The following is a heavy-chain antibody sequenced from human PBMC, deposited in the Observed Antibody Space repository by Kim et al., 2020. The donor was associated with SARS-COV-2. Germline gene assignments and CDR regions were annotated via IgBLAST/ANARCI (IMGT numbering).Heavy chain of an antibody. V-gene: IGHV3-21*01. Sequence: GGSLRLSCAASGFTFRSYSLNWVRQAPGKGLEWVSSSSCGSNYISYTDSVKGQFTISRDDAKNSLFLQMNSLRVEDTAVYYCATYDFWSVDGFDYWGQGTLVTVSP. CDR2: SSCGSNYI. CDR3: ATYDFWSVDGFDY. J-gene: IGHJ4*02. D-gene: IGHD3-3*01. CDR1: GFTFRSYS.